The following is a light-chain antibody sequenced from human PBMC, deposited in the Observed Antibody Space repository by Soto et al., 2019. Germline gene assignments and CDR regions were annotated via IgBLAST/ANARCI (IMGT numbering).Light chain of an antibody. Sequence: DIQMTQSPSSLSASVGDRVTITCRASQSISSYLNWYQQKPGKAPNLLIYAASTLQSGVPSRFSGSGSGTDFTLTISSQQPEDFATYYCQQCYSTPRTFGPGTKVDIK. CDR1: QSISSY. CDR2: AAS. V-gene: IGKV1-39*01. CDR3: QQCYSTPRT. J-gene: IGKJ3*01.